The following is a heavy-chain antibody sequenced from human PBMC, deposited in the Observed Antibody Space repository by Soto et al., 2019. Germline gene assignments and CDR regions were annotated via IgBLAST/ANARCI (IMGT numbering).Heavy chain of an antibody. Sequence: QVQLQESGPGLVKPSETLSLTCTVSGGSISSYYWSWIRQPPGKGLGCIGYIYYSGSTNYNPSLKSRVTISVDTSKNHFSPKLSSVTAADTAVYYCARSKEDYDFWSGYTPRAFDIWGQGTMVTVSS. D-gene: IGHD3-3*01. J-gene: IGHJ3*02. CDR3: ARSKEDYDFWSGYTPRAFDI. CDR1: GGSISSYY. CDR2: IYYSGST. V-gene: IGHV4-59*01.